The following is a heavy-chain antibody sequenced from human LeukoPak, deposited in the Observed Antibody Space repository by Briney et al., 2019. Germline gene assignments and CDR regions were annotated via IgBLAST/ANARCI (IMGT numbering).Heavy chain of an antibody. CDR3: ARARYDFWNHPDAFDI. CDR2: IKQDGSER. J-gene: IGHJ3*02. Sequence: PGGSLRLSCAASGFTFSSYWMSWVRQAPGKGLEWVANIKQDGSERYYVDSVKGRFTISRDNAKNSLYLQMNSLRAEDTAVYYCARARYDFWNHPDAFDIWGQGTMVTVSS. V-gene: IGHV3-7*01. CDR1: GFTFSSYW. D-gene: IGHD3-3*01.